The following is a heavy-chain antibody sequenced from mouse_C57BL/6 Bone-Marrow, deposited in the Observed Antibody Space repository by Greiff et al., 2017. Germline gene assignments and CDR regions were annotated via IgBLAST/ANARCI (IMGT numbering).Heavy chain of an antibody. J-gene: IGHJ2*01. CDR1: GYTFTSYT. CDR3: ARSGFYFDY. Sequence: QVQLKESGAELARPGASVKMSCKASGYTFTSYTMHWVKQRPGQGLEWIGYINPSSGSTKYNQKFKDKATLTADKSSSTAYMQLSCLTSEDSAVYYCARSGFYFDYWGQGTTLTVSS. CDR2: INPSSGST. D-gene: IGHD4-1*01. V-gene: IGHV1-4*01.